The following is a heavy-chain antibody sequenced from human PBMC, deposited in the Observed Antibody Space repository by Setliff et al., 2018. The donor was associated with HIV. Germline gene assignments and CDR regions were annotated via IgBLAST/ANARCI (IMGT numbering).Heavy chain of an antibody. CDR3: ATDPQKGGYYYYYMDV. CDR2: IVPIFGTP. CDR1: GYTFTRYG. J-gene: IGHJ6*03. V-gene: IGHV1-69*13. Sequence: SVKVSCKASGYTFTRYGISWVRQAPGQGLEWMGQIVPIFGTPSYAQKFQGRVTITADESTNTAFMELGSLRSDDTAVYYCATDPQKGGYYYYYMDVWGKGTTVTVSS. D-gene: IGHD2-15*01.